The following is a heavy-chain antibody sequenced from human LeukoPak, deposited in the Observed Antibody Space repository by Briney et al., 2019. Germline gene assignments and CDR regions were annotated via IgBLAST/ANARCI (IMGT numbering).Heavy chain of an antibody. CDR2: ISPNSGAT. V-gene: IGHV1-2*06. D-gene: IGHD2-21*01. CDR1: GYTFTGYH. Sequence: GASVKVSCKTSGYTFTGYHMHWVRQAPRQGLEWMGRISPNSGATIYAQKFQGRVTMTRDTSISTAYMELSSLKSDDTAVYYCARGVAGGFDYWGQGTLVTVSS. CDR3: ARGVAGGFDY. J-gene: IGHJ4*02.